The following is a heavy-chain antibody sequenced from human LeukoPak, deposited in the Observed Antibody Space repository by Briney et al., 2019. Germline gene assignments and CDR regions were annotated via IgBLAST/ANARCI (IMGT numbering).Heavy chain of an antibody. V-gene: IGHV4-59*01. CDR3: ARGAGNYYFYGMDV. Sequence: SETLPLTCTVSGGSISSYFWSWIRQPPGKGLEWIGHIYYSGSTNYNPSLKSRVTVSVDTSKNQFSLKLSSVTAADTAVHYCARGAGNYYFYGMDVWGQGTTVTVSS. J-gene: IGHJ6*02. CDR1: GGSISSYF. CDR2: IYYSGST.